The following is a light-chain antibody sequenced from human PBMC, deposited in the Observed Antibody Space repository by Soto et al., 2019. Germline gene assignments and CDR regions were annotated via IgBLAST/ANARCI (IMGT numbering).Light chain of an antibody. CDR3: QKYNSDPLT. V-gene: IGKV1-27*01. CDR1: QSISSY. CDR2: AAS. Sequence: DIQITQSPSSLSASVGVRVTITCRASQSISSYLAWYQQKPGKVPKLLIYAASTLQSGVPSRFSGSGSGTDCTLTISSLQPEDVATYYCQKYNSDPLTFGGGTKVDIK. J-gene: IGKJ4*01.